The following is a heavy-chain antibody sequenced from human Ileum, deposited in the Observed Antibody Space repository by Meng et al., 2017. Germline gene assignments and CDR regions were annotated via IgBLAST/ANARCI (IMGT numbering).Heavy chain of an antibody. CDR2: IESETRGLTT. V-gene: IGHV3-15*04. J-gene: IGHJ4*02. Sequence: EVQLVESGGGLVQLGGSLRLSGVASGFSFSNAWLSWVRQVPGKGLEWVGRIESETRGLTTYYAAPVKGRFSISRDDSKNALYLQMNSLKTEDSAIYYCTTEGLRCHNNWGQGTLVTVSS. CDR3: TTEGLRCHNN. CDR1: GFSFSNAW. D-gene: IGHD4-17*01.